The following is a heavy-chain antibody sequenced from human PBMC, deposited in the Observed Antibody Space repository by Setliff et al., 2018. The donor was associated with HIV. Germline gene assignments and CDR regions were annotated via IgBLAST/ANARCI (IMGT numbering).Heavy chain of an antibody. CDR2: IIPIFGTA. Sequence: SVKVSCKASGGTFSSYAISWVRQAPGQGLEWMGGIIPIFGTANYAQKFQGRVTITADESTSTAYMELSSLRSEDTAVYYCADSSGVLSLRYMDVWGKGTTVTVSS. V-gene: IGHV1-69*13. J-gene: IGHJ6*03. D-gene: IGHD3-22*01. CDR1: GGTFSSYA. CDR3: ADSSGVLSLRYMDV.